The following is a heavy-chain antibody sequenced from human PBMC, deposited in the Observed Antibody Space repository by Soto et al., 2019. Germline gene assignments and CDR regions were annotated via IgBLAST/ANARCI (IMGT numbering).Heavy chain of an antibody. CDR3: VRSFIRGVRTGNDYYFDY. Sequence: SVTLRLTWTVFGGSISSGNYRCAWIRQSPGRGLEWIANIHYSGTTYYNPSLESRGTISVDTSKDHFTLKLNSVTAADKAIYYCVRSFIRGVRTGNDYYFDYWGQGTLVTVSS. CDR1: GGSISSGNYR. J-gene: IGHJ4*02. V-gene: IGHV4-39*02. D-gene: IGHD1-1*01. CDR2: IHYSGTT.